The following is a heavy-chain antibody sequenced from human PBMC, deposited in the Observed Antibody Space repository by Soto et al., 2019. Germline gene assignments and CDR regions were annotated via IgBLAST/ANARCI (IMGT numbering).Heavy chain of an antibody. CDR1: GYTFTSYV. CDR2: ISAYNGNT. Sequence: ASVKVSCKASGYTFTSYVISWVRQAPGQGLEWMGWISAYNGNTNYAQKLQGRVTMTTDTSTSTAYMELRSLRSDDTAVYYCARGESSGWSSRGAFDIWGQGTMVTVSS. V-gene: IGHV1-18*01. J-gene: IGHJ3*02. CDR3: ARGESSGWSSRGAFDI. D-gene: IGHD6-19*01.